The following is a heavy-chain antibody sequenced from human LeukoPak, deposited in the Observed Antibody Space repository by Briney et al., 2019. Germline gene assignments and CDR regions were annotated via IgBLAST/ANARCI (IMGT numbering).Heavy chain of an antibody. CDR3: AKDSFTVVRGVGSDDGFAV. CDR2: AGESVHTT. V-gene: IGHV3-23*01. J-gene: IGHJ3*01. Sequence: PGGSLRLSCAASGFTLATYGISWVRQAPGKGLEWVSVAGESVHTTHYADSVKGRFIISRDNSKNTVHLQMNSLRAEDTAVYYCAKDSFTVVRGVGSDDGFAVWGQGTMVTVSS. D-gene: IGHD3-10*01. CDR1: GFTLATYG.